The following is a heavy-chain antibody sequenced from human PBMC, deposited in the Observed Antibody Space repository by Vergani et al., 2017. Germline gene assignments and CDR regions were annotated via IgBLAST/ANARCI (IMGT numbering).Heavy chain of an antibody. CDR3: ARETTTVVTPGAFDI. V-gene: IGHV4-4*03. Sequence: QVQLQESGPGLVKPPGTLSLTCAVSGGPISSSNWWSWVRQPPGKGLEWIGEIYHSGSTNYNPSLKSRVTISVDKSKNQFSLKLSSVTAADTAVYYCARETTTVVTPGAFDIWGQGTMVTVSS. D-gene: IGHD4-23*01. J-gene: IGHJ3*02. CDR2: IYHSGST. CDR1: GGPISSSNW.